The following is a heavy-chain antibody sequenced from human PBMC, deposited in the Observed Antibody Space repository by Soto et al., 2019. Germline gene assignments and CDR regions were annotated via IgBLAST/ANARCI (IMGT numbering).Heavy chain of an antibody. D-gene: IGHD3-22*01. CDR3: AHQGTYDSSGYYYYGTDV. V-gene: IGHV3-21*01. CDR1: GFTFSSYS. CDR2: ISSSSSYI. Sequence: GGSLRLSCAASGFTFSSYSMNWVRQAPGKGLEWVSSISSSSSYIYYADSVKGRFTISRDNAKNSLYLQMNSLRAEDTAVYYCAHQGTYDSSGYYYYGTDVWGQGTTVTVSS. J-gene: IGHJ6*02.